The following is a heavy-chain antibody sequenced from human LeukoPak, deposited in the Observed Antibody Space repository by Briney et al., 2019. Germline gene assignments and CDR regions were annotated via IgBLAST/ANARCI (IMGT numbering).Heavy chain of an antibody. CDR1: GFTLSSYW. CDR3: ASSGGGGAFDI. Sequence: GGSLRLSCAGSGFTLSSYWMHWVRQGPGQGLVWVSRINSEGSRTTYADSVRGRFTIFGDNSKNTLYLQKNSLRADDTAVYFCASSGGGGAFDIWGQGTMVTVSS. J-gene: IGHJ3*02. V-gene: IGHV3-74*03. CDR2: INSEGSRT. D-gene: IGHD1-26*01.